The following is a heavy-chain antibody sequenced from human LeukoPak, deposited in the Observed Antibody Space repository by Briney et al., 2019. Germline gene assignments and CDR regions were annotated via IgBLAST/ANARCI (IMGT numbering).Heavy chain of an antibody. Sequence: SETLSPTCAVYGGSFSGYYWSWIRQPPGKGLEWIGEINHSGSTNYNPSLKSRVTISVDTSKNQFSLKLSSVTAADTAVYYCAREEDIVVIPAAPGATYFDYWGQGTLVTVSS. CDR3: AREEDIVVIPAAPGATYFDY. CDR2: INHSGST. D-gene: IGHD2-2*01. V-gene: IGHV4-34*01. CDR1: GGSFSGYY. J-gene: IGHJ4*02.